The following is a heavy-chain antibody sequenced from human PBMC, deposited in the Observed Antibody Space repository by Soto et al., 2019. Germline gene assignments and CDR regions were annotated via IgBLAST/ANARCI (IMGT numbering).Heavy chain of an antibody. CDR2: IIPILGIA. D-gene: IGHD4-17*01. V-gene: IGHV1-69*02. Sequence: QVQLVQSGAEVKKPGSSVKVSCKASGGTFSSYTISWLRQAPGQGLEWMGRIIPILGIANYAQKFKGRVTITADKSTRTAYMELSSLRSEYTAVYYCARSLTTVTTSKKVNWYFDLWGRGTLVTVSS. J-gene: IGHJ2*01. CDR3: ARSLTTVTTSKKVNWYFDL. CDR1: GGTFSSYT.